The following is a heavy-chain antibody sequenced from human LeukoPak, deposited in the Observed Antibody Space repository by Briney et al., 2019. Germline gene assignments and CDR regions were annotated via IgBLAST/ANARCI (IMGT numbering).Heavy chain of an antibody. CDR3: TRGVAMAI. D-gene: IGHD2-15*01. J-gene: IGHJ4*02. Sequence: GGSLRLSCAASGISFSDYYMSWIRQAPGKGLEWIAYISGSGDTIKYADFVEGRFTISRDNAKRSVYLEINSLTDEDTAVYFCTRGVAMAIWSQGTLVTVSS. V-gene: IGHV3-11*04. CDR1: GISFSDYY. CDR2: ISGSGDTI.